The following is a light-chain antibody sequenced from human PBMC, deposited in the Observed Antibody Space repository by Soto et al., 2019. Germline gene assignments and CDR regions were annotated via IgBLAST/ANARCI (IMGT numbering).Light chain of an antibody. V-gene: IGKV4-1*01. J-gene: IGKJ4*01. Sequence: DIVMTQSPDSLAVSLGERATINCKPSQSVFYNSNNKHYLAWYQHKPGQPPRLLIYWASTRESGVPDRCSGSRSGKDFTRHISSLQPEDVAVYYSQQYYSTALPFGGGTKVEIK. CDR1: QSVFYNSNNKHY. CDR2: WAS. CDR3: QQYYSTALP.